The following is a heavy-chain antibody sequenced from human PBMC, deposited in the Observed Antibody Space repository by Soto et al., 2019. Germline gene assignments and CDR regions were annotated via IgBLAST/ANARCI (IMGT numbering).Heavy chain of an antibody. V-gene: IGHV1-3*01. CDR2: INAGNGNT. D-gene: IGHD6-13*01. CDR3: ARALGIAAAPSIDY. Sequence: ASVKVSCKASGYTFTGYAMHWVRQAPGQGLKWMGWINAGNGNTKYSQKFQGRVTITRDTSASTAYMELSSLRSDDTAVYYCARALGIAAAPSIDYWGQGTLVTVSS. CDR1: GYTFTGYA. J-gene: IGHJ4*01.